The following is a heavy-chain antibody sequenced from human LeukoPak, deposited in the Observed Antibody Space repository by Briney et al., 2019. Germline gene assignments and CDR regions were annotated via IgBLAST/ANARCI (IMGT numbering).Heavy chain of an antibody. CDR2: IYYSGST. D-gene: IGHD2-21*02. Sequence: SETLSLTCTVSGVSISSYYWSWLRQPPGKGLEWIGYIYYSGSTNYNPSLKSRVTISVDTSKNQFSLKLSSVTAADTAVYYCARALVEYCGGDCYSTHFDYWGQGTLVTVSS. J-gene: IGHJ4*02. CDR1: GVSISSYY. CDR3: ARALVEYCGGDCYSTHFDY. V-gene: IGHV4-59*08.